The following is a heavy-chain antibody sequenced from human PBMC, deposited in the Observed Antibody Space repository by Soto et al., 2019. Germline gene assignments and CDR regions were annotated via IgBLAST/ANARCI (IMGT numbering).Heavy chain of an antibody. V-gene: IGHV4-4*02. J-gene: IGHJ3*02. D-gene: IGHD1-26*01. CDR1: GGSISSSNW. CDR2: ADHSGSN. Sequence: QVQLQESGPGLVKPSGTLSLTCAVSGGSISSSNWWPWVLQSPGKGLEWIGEADHSGSNRYNPSLKSRVDMSVDKSQNHFSLKRRSVTAADTAVYFCARQWNSGTYYGSFGVFDIWGHGTTVTVSS. CDR3: ARQWNSGTYYGSFGVFDI.